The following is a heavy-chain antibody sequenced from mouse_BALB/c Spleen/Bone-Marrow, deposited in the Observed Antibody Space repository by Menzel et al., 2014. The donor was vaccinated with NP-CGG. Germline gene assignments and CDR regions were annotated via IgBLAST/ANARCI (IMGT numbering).Heavy chain of an antibody. CDR2: ISSGGSYT. Sequence: EVHLVESGGDLVKPGGPLKLSCAASGFTFSSYGMSWVRQTPDKRLEWVATISSGGSYTYYPDSVKGRFTISRDNAKNTLYLQMSSLKSEDTAMYYCARPTTVVATGGSFDYWGQGTTLTVSS. V-gene: IGHV5-6*01. D-gene: IGHD1-1*01. CDR1: GFTFSSYG. CDR3: ARPTTVVATGGSFDY. J-gene: IGHJ2*01.